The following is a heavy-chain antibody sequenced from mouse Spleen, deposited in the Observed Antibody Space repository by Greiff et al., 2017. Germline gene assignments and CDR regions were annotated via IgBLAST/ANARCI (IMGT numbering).Heavy chain of an antibody. D-gene: IGHD4-1*01. V-gene: IGHV1-64*01. CDR1: GYTFTSYW. J-gene: IGHJ2*01. CDR2: IHPNSGST. CDR3: AWNWDYFDY. Sequence: QVQLQQSGAELVKPGASVKLSYKASGYTFTSYWMHWVKQRPGQGLEWIGMIHPNSGSTNYNEKFKSKATLTVDKSSSTAYMQLSSLTSEDSAVYYCAWNWDYFDYWGQGTTLTVSS.